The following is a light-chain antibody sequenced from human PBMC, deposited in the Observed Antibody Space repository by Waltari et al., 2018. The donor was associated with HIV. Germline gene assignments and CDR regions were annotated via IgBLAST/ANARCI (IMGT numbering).Light chain of an antibody. Sequence: QSALTQPRSVSGSPGQSVTISCTGTSSDVGGYYYVSWYQQHPGTAPKLMIYDVSKRPSGVPDRVSGSKSGNTASLTISGLQAEDEADYYCCSYAGSYTVVFGGGTKLTVL. CDR2: DVS. J-gene: IGLJ2*01. V-gene: IGLV2-11*01. CDR3: CSYAGSYTVV. CDR1: SSDVGGYYY.